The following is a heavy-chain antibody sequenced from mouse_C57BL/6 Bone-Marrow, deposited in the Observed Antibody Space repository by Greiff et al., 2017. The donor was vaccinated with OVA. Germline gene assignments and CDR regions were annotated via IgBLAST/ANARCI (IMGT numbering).Heavy chain of an antibody. CDR2: IRSKSNNYAT. D-gene: IGHD4-1*01. CDR3: VRPTNWAYYYLDY. CDR1: GFSFNTYA. Sequence: EVKLVESGGGLVQPKGSLKLSCAASGFSFNTYAMNWVRQAPGKGLEWVARIRSKSNNYATSYADSVKDRFTISRDDSESMLYLQMNNLKTEDTAMYYCVRPTNWAYYYLDYWGQGTSVTVSS. J-gene: IGHJ4*01. V-gene: IGHV10-1*01.